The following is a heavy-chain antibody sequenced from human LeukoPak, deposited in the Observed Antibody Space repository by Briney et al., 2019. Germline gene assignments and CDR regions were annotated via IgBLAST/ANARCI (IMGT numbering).Heavy chain of an antibody. Sequence: PGGSLRLSCAASGFTFDDYAMHWVRQAPGKGLEWVSLISGDGRSTYFADSMKGRFTISRDNSKNSLYLQMNSLRTEDTALYYCAKVYRYYDSSCQHWGQGTLVTVSS. CDR1: GFTFDDYA. J-gene: IGHJ1*01. CDR2: ISGDGRST. CDR3: AKVYRYYDSSCQH. V-gene: IGHV3-43*02. D-gene: IGHD3-22*01.